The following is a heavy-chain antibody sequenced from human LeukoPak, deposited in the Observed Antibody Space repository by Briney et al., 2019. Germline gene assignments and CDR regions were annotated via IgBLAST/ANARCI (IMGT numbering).Heavy chain of an antibody. CDR2: IIPILGIA. J-gene: IGHJ3*02. Sequence: ASAKVSCKASGGTFSSYTISWVRQAPGQGLEWMGRIIPILGIANYAQKFQGRVTITADKSTSTAYMELSSLRSEDTAVYYCARPGAHDAFDIWGQGTMVTVSS. CDR1: GGTFSSYT. D-gene: IGHD1-26*01. V-gene: IGHV1-69*02. CDR3: ARPGAHDAFDI.